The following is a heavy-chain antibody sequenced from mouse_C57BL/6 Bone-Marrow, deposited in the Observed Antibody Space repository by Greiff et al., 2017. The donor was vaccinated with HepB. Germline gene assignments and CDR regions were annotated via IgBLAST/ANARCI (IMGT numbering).Heavy chain of an antibody. D-gene: IGHD3-2*02. CDR3: TTAQATRPWFAY. J-gene: IGHJ3*01. V-gene: IGHV14-1*01. CDR1: GFNIKDYY. CDR2: IDPEDGDT. Sequence: VHVKQSGAELVRPGASVKLSCTASGFNIKDYYMHWVKQRPEQGLEWIGRIDPEDGDTEYAPKFQGKATMTADTSSNTAYLQLSSLTSEDTAVYYCTTAQATRPWFAYWGQGTLVTVSA.